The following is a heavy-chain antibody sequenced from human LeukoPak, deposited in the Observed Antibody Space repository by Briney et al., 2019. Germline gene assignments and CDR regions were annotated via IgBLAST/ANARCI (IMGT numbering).Heavy chain of an antibody. J-gene: IGHJ3*02. CDR2: IYYSGST. CDR1: GGSISSGHYY. Sequence: SQTLSLTCTVSGGSISSGHYYWTWIRQPPGKGLEWIGYIYYSGSTYYNPSLKSRVTISVDTSKNQFSLKLSSVTAADTAVYYCARDPPPSGSYAFDIWGQGTMVTVSS. D-gene: IGHD3-10*01. CDR3: ARDPPPSGSYAFDI. V-gene: IGHV4-30-4*01.